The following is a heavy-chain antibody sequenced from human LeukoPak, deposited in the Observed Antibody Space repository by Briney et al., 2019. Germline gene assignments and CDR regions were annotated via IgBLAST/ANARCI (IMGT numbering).Heavy chain of an antibody. CDR2: IYSGGST. V-gene: IGHV3-53*01. D-gene: IGHD4-17*01. Sequence: PGGSPRLSCAASGFTLSRKYMRWGRQAPGERLEWVSDIYSGGSTYYADSVKGRFTISRDNSKTTLYHQMDSLRAEDTAVYYWASDYSDRGYYFDYWGQGSLVTVSS. CDR1: GFTLSRKY. J-gene: IGHJ4*02. CDR3: ASDYSDRGYYFDY.